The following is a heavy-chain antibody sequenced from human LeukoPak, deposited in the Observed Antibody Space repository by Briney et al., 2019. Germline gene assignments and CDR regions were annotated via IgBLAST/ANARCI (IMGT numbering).Heavy chain of an antibody. Sequence: SETLSLTCTVSGGSISSYYWSWNRQPPGKGLEWIGYIYYSGSTNYNPSLKSRVTISVDTSKNQFSLKLSSVTAADTAVYYCARVNYYYYGMDVWGQGTTVTVSS. CDR1: GGSISSYY. J-gene: IGHJ6*02. D-gene: IGHD4-23*01. CDR3: ARVNYYYYGMDV. V-gene: IGHV4-59*01. CDR2: IYYSGST.